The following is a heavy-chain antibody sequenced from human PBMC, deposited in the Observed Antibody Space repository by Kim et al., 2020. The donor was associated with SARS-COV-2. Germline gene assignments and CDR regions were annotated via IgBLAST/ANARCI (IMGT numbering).Heavy chain of an antibody. D-gene: IGHD6-6*01. CDR3: ARERGEVLEQLVQYWYFDL. CDR1: GYTFTGYY. Sequence: ASVKVSCKASGYTFTGYYMHWVRQAPGQGLEWMGWINPNSGGTNYAQKFQGRVTMTRDTSISTAYMELSRLRSDDTAVYYCARERGEVLEQLVQYWYFDLGGRGTLVTVSS. V-gene: IGHV1-2*02. J-gene: IGHJ2*01. CDR2: INPNSGGT.